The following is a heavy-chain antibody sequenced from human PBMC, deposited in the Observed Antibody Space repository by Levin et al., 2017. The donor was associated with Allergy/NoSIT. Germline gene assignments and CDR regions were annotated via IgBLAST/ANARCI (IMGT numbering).Heavy chain of an antibody. J-gene: IGHJ5*02. Sequence: GGSLRLSCAGSGFNFNNAWMNWVRQAPGKGLERVGRIKANTDGGTRDYAAPVEGRFTISRDDSKKTLYLQMDSLKSDDTAVYYCTTEPDCGDYFNCFDAWGQGTMVTVSS. CDR3: TTEPDCGDYFNCFDA. CDR2: IKANTDGGTR. V-gene: IGHV3-15*07. D-gene: IGHD4-17*01. CDR1: GFNFNNAW.